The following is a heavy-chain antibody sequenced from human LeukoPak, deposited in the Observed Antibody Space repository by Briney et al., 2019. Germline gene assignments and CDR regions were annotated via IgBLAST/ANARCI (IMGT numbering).Heavy chain of an antibody. Sequence: GSLRLSCAASGFTVSSNYMSWIRQPPGKGLEWIGEINHSRSTNYNPPLKSRVTISVDTSKNQFSLKLSSVTAADTAVYYCARGFLRAYRPGHFDYWGQGTLVTVSS. CDR3: ARGFLRAYRPGHFDY. V-gene: IGHV4-34*01. CDR2: INHSRST. J-gene: IGHJ4*02. D-gene: IGHD2-21*01. CDR1: GFTVSSNY.